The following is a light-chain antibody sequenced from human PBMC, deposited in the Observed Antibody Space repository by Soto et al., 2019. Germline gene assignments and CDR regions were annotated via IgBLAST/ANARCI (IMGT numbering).Light chain of an antibody. CDR1: SSDVGDYDY. CDR2: EVS. J-gene: IGLJ2*01. CDR3: SSYRSSNTLL. Sequence: QSVLTQPASVSGSPGQSITISCTGTSSDVGDYDYVSWYQQYAGKAPKMMIYEVSNRPSGVSNRFSGSKSGNTVSLTISGLQAEDEADYYCSSYRSSNTLLFGGGTKLTVL. V-gene: IGLV2-14*01.